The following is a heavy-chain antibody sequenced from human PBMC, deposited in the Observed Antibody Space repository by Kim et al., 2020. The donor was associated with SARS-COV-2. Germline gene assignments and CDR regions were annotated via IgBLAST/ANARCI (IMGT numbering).Heavy chain of an antibody. V-gene: IGHV3-11*01. CDR2: ISGRGINI. D-gene: IGHD1-1*01. CDR3: AIQLWSL. J-gene: IGHJ4*02. Sequence: GGSLRLSCAASGFVFSDYDMNWIRQAPGKGLEWVSYISGRGINIYYADSVKGRFTVSRDNAKNSLYLQISSLRVEDTAIYYCAIQLWSLWGQGTLVTVSS. CDR1: GFVFSDYD.